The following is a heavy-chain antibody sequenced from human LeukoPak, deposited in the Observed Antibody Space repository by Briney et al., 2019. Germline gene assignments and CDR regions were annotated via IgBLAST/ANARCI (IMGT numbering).Heavy chain of an antibody. J-gene: IGHJ4*02. Sequence: GAGLQISSQGPGHGFINYGIGWGRRVPGKGREWSGIIFSGDSRTRHSPSFQGKVTISADISIDTAFLQWSSLSASDTAIYYSTRIAGTWYGGSWGQGTLVFVSS. D-gene: IGHD6-13*01. V-gene: IGHV5-51*01. CDR3: TRIAGTWYGGS. CDR1: GHGFINYG. CDR2: IFSGDSRT.